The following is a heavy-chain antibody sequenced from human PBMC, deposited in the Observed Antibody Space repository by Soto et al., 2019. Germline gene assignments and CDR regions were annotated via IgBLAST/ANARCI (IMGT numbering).Heavy chain of an antibody. Sequence: SETLSLTCTVSGSSINSSGYYWGWIRQPPGKGLEWIGSMFYGVSTYYNPSLNSRVTVSVDTSENQFSLNLRSVTAADTAVYYCASRDPGTSVDYWGQGTLVTVSS. D-gene: IGHD1-7*01. V-gene: IGHV4-39*01. CDR3: ASRDPGTSVDY. J-gene: IGHJ4*02. CDR1: GSSINSSGYY. CDR2: MFYGVST.